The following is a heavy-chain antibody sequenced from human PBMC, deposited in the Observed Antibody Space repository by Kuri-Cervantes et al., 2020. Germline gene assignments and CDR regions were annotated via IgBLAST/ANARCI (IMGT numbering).Heavy chain of an antibody. CDR1: GCSISSSSYY. CDR3: AVGYCSSTSCYTAFDI. D-gene: IGHD2-2*02. J-gene: IGHJ3*02. V-gene: IGHV4-31*03. Sequence: LRPSCTVSGCSISSSSYYWGWIRQHPGKGLEWIGYIYYSGSTYYNPSLKSRVTISVDTSKNQFSLKLSSVTAADTAVYYCAVGYCSSTSCYTAFDIWGQGTMVTVSS. CDR2: IYYSGST.